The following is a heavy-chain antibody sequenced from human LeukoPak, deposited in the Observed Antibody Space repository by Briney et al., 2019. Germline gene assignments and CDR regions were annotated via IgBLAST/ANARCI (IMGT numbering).Heavy chain of an antibody. D-gene: IGHD3-9*01. CDR3: EGVPVVRYFDWAQLDY. CDR2: MNPNSGNT. CDR1: GYTFTNYY. Sequence: ASVKVSCKASGYTFTNYYIHWVRQATGQGREWMGWMNPNSGNTGYVQKLQGRVTMTTDTSTSTAYMERRGLRSDDTAVSYCEGVPVVRYFDWAQLDYWGQGTLVTVSS. J-gene: IGHJ4*02. V-gene: IGHV1-8*02.